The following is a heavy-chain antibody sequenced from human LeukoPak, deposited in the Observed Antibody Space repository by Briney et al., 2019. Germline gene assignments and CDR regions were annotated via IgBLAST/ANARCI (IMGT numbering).Heavy chain of an antibody. V-gene: IGHV3-30*02. J-gene: IGHJ6*03. CDR3: AKDQGRLPIITIFGVVIILAYYYYIDV. D-gene: IGHD3-3*01. Sequence: GGSLRLSCAASGFTFSSYGMHWVRQAPGKGLEWVAVIWYGGSNKYYADSVKGRFTISRDNSKDTLNLQMNSLRAEDTAFYYCAKDQGRLPIITIFGVVIILAYYYYIDVWDKGITVTVSS. CDR1: GFTFSSYG. CDR2: IWYGGSNK.